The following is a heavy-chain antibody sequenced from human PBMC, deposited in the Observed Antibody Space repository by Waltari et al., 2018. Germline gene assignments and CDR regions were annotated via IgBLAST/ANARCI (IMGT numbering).Heavy chain of an antibody. D-gene: IGHD6-13*01. Sequence: SGGGLVQPGRSLRLSCAASGFTFDDYAMHWVRQAPGKGLEWVSGISWNSGSIGYADSVKGRFTISRDNAKNSLYLQMNSLRAEDMALYYCARQYSSSWSLDYWGQGTLVTVSS. CDR1: GFTFDDYA. V-gene: IGHV3-9*03. CDR3: ARQYSSSWSLDY. CDR2: ISWNSGSI. J-gene: IGHJ4*02.